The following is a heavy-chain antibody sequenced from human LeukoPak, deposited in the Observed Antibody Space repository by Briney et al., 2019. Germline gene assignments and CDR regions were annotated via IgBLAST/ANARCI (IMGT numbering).Heavy chain of an antibody. CDR1: GLTFSSNA. J-gene: IGHJ4*02. CDR3: AREGWDSSGWYGYL. Sequence: GGSLRLSCAASGLTFSSNAMSWVRQAAGKGLEWVSYISSTAESIYYADSVKGRFTISRDNAKNSLYLQMNSLRAEDTAVYYCAREGWDSSGWYGYLWGQGTLVTVSS. V-gene: IGHV3-48*01. CDR2: ISSTAESI. D-gene: IGHD6-19*01.